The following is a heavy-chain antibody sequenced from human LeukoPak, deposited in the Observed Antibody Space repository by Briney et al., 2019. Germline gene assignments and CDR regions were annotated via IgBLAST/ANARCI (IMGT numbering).Heavy chain of an antibody. CDR1: GGSFSGYY. CDR3: ARQPEGGLAYYYMDV. D-gene: IGHD6-19*01. Sequence: PSETLSLTCAVYGGSFSGYYWGWIRQPPGKGLEWIGSVFYSGSTYYNPSLKSRVTISVDTSKNQFSLKLSSVTAADTAVYYCARQPEGGLAYYYMDVWGKGTTVTISS. J-gene: IGHJ6*03. V-gene: IGHV4-39*01. CDR2: VFYSGST.